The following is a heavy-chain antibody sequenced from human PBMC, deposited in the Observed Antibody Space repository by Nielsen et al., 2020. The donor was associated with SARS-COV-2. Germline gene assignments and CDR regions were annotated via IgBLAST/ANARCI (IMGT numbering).Heavy chain of an antibody. J-gene: IGHJ5*02. V-gene: IGHV4-4*07. CDR3: AREHSSGWYRWFDP. D-gene: IGHD6-19*01. Sequence: SETLSLTCTVSGGSISSYYWSWIRQPAGKGLEWIGRIYTSGSTNYNPSLKSRVTMSVDTSKNQFSLKLSSVTAADTAVYYCAREHSSGWYRWFDPWGQGTLVTVSS. CDR2: IYTSGST. CDR1: GGSISSYY.